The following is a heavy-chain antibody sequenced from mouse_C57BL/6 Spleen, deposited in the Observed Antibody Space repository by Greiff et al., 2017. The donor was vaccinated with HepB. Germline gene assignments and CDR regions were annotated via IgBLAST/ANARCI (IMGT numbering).Heavy chain of an antibody. D-gene: IGHD2-3*01. V-gene: IGHV5-17*01. J-gene: IGHJ3*01. CDR2: ISSGSSTI. CDR3: ARDGYYSWFAY. Sequence: VQLKESGGGLVKPGGSLKLSCAASGFTFSDYGMHWVRQAPEKGLEWVAYISSGSSTIYYADTVKGRFTISRDNAKNTLFLQMTSLRSEDTAMYYCARDGYYSWFAYWGQGTLVTVSA. CDR1: GFTFSDYG.